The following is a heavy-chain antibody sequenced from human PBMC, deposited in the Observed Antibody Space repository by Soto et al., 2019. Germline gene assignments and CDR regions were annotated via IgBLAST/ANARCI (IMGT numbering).Heavy chain of an antibody. CDR2: IYYSGST. CDR1: GGSISSYY. Sequence: QVQLQESGPGLVKPSETLSLTCTVSGGSISSYYWSWIRQPPGKGLEWIGYIYYSGSTNYNPSLKSRVTISVDTSKNQFSLKLSSVTAADTAVYYCAREATDRRGEKRSWFDPWGQGTLVTVSS. V-gene: IGHV4-59*01. CDR3: AREATDRRGEKRSWFDP. D-gene: IGHD4-17*01. J-gene: IGHJ5*02.